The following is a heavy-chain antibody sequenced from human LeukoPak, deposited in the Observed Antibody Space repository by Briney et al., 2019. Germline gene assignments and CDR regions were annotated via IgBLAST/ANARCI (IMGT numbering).Heavy chain of an antibody. J-gene: IGHJ4*02. D-gene: IGHD3-22*01. CDR2: ISGRGGVT. CDR3: AKVPDTSGYFNYFDY. Sequence: GGSLRLSCAASGFTFSNYAMSWVRRAPGKGLEWVSAISGRGGVTYYADSVKGRFTISRDTSKNTLYLQMNSLRAEDTAVYYCAKVPDTSGYFNYFDYWGQGTLVTVSS. V-gene: IGHV3-23*01. CDR1: GFTFSNYA.